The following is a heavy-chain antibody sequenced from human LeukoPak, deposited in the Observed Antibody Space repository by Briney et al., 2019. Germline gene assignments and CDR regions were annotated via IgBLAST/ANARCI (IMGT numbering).Heavy chain of an antibody. Sequence: TSETLSLTRTVSGGSISSSSYYWGWIRQPPGKGLEWIGSIYYSGSTYYNPSLKSRVTISVDTSKNQFSLKLSSVTAADTAVYYCARRVHSSGWYGFSYGMDVWGQGTTVTVSS. CDR1: GGSISSSSYY. CDR3: ARRVHSSGWYGFSYGMDV. V-gene: IGHV4-39*01. D-gene: IGHD6-19*01. CDR2: IYYSGST. J-gene: IGHJ6*02.